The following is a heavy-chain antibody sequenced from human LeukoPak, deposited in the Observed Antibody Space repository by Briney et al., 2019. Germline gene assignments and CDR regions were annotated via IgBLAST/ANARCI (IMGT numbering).Heavy chain of an antibody. CDR2: ISSSSSYI. Sequence: GGSLRLSCAASGFTFSSYSMNWVRQAPGKGLEWVSSISSSSSYIYYADSVKGRFTISRDNAKNSLYLQMNGLRAEDTAVYYCARDLRGIAVAVQFDYWGQGTLVTVSS. D-gene: IGHD6-19*01. V-gene: IGHV3-21*01. CDR1: GFTFSSYS. J-gene: IGHJ4*02. CDR3: ARDLRGIAVAVQFDY.